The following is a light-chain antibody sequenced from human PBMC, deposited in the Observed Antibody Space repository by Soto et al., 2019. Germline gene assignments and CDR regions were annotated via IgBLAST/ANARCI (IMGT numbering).Light chain of an antibody. CDR3: QHYNSYGT. J-gene: IGKJ5*01. Sequence: DIQMTHSPSTLPASVGDRVTITSRASQSIDRWLAWYQQRPGKAPKILIYHACSLETGVPSRFSGSGSGTEFTLTISSLQPDDFATYYCQHYNSYGTFGQGTRLEI. CDR2: HAC. CDR1: QSIDRW. V-gene: IGKV1-5*01.